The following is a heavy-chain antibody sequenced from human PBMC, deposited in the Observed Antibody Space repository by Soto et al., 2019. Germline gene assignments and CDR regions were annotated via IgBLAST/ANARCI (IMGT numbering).Heavy chain of an antibody. V-gene: IGHV1-69*13. CDR2: IIPIFGTA. CDR1: GGTFSSYA. J-gene: IGHJ4*02. CDR3: AFTNYGYGDYDEVEYYFDY. D-gene: IGHD4-17*01. Sequence: SLKVSCKASGGTFSSYAISWVRQAPGQGLEWMGGIIPIFGTANYAQKFQGRVTVTADESTSTAYMELSSLRSEDTAVYYCAFTNYGYGDYDEVEYYFDYRGQGTLVNVSS.